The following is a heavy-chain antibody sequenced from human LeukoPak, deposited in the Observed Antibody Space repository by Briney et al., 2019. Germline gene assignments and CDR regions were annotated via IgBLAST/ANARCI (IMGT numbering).Heavy chain of an antibody. CDR2: IYHSGST. Sequence: SETLSLTCTVSGGSISSYYWSWIRQPPGKGLEWIGSIYHSGSTYYNPSLKSRVTISVDTSKNQFSLKLSSVTAADTAVYYCARGGIAVAVDYWGQGTLVTVSS. CDR1: GGSISSYY. CDR3: ARGGIAVAVDY. V-gene: IGHV4-38-2*02. J-gene: IGHJ4*02. D-gene: IGHD6-19*01.